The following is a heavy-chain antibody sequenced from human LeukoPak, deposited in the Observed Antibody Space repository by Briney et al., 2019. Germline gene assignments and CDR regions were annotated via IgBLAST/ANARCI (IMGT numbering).Heavy chain of an antibody. CDR1: GYTFTGYY. D-gene: IGHD3-10*01. Sequence: ASVKVSCKASGYTFTGYYMHWVRQAPGQGLEWMGWINPNSGGTNYAQKFQGRVTMTRDPSISTAYMELSRLRSDDTAVYYCARRRGDGDAFDIWGQGTMVTVPS. CDR3: ARRRGDGDAFDI. V-gene: IGHV1-2*02. CDR2: INPNSGGT. J-gene: IGHJ3*02.